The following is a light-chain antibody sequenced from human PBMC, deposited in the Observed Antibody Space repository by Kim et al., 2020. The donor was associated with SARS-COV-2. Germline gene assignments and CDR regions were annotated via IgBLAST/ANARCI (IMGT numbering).Light chain of an antibody. Sequence: SASPEHTASITCSGDKLGDKDASWYQQKTGPSPVVVIYRDNRRLSGIPERFSGSNSGNTATLTISGTQALDEADYYCQAWDSSIYVFGTGTKVTVL. V-gene: IGLV3-1*01. CDR1: KLGDKD. CDR2: RDN. CDR3: QAWDSSIYV. J-gene: IGLJ1*01.